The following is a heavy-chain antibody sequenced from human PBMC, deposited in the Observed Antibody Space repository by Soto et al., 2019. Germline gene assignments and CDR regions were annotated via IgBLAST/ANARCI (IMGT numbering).Heavy chain of an antibody. CDR1: GFTFSSYA. J-gene: IGHJ4*02. D-gene: IGHD6-6*01. CDR2: ISTSGGST. V-gene: IGHV3-23*01. Sequence: GGSLRLSCAASGFTFSSYAMSWVRQAPGKGLEWVSTISTSGGSTYYADSVKGRFTISRDNSKNTLYLQMNSLRAEDTAVYYCAKSITARPFDYWGQGALVTVSS. CDR3: AKSITARPFDY.